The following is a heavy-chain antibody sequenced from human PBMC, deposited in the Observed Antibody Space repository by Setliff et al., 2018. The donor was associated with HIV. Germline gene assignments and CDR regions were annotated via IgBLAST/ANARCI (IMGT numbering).Heavy chain of an antibody. D-gene: IGHD3-22*01. J-gene: IGHJ3*02. V-gene: IGHV4-39*07. CDR1: GGSINSTSYY. CDR2: IYHSGST. CDR3: ARSTYYYDSSGYDAFDI. Sequence: SETLSLTCTVSGGSINSTSYYWGWIRQPPGNGLEWIGSIYHSGSTYYNPSLKSRVTISVDTSKNQFSLKLSSVTAADMAVYYCARSTYYYDSSGYDAFDIWGQGTMGTVSS.